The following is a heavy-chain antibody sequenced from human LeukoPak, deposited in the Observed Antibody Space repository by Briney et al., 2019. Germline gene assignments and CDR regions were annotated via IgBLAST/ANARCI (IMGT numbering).Heavy chain of an antibody. CDR2: ISSSSNTI. J-gene: IGHJ4*02. Sequence: PGGSLRLSCAASGFTFSTYSMNWVRQAPGKGLEWVPYISSSSNTIYYADSVKGRFTISRDNAKNSLYLQMNRLRAEDTAVYYCAREASGYPDYWGQGTLVTVSS. D-gene: IGHD5-12*01. CDR1: GFTFSTYS. V-gene: IGHV3-48*01. CDR3: AREASGYPDY.